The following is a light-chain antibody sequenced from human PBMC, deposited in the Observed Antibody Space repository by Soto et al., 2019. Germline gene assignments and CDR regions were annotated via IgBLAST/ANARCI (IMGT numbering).Light chain of an antibody. CDR2: AAS. V-gene: IGKV1-17*03. J-gene: IGKJ1*01. Sequence: DIQMTQSPSAMSASVGDRVTITCRASQAISNYLAWFQQKPGKVPQRLIYAASSLQSGVPSRFSGSGSGTEFTLTISSLQPADFATYDCLQHNSYPRTFGQGAMV. CDR3: LQHNSYPRT. CDR1: QAISNY.